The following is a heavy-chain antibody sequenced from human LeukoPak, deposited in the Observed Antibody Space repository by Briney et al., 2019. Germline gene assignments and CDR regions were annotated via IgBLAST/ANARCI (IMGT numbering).Heavy chain of an antibody. D-gene: IGHD2-15*01. CDR2: INHSEST. CDR1: GGSFSGYY. CDR3: ARGGYCSGGSCPTGPIDY. Sequence: SETLSLTCAVYGGSFSGYYWSWIRQPPGKGLEWIGEINHSESTNYNPSLKSRVTISVDTSKNQFSLKLSSVTAADTAVYYCARGGYCSGGSCPTGPIDYWGQGTLVTVSS. J-gene: IGHJ4*02. V-gene: IGHV4-34*01.